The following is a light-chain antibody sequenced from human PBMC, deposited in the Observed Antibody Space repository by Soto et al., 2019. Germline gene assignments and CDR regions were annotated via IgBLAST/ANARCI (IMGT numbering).Light chain of an antibody. Sequence: DIVMTQSPLSLPVTPGEPASISCRSSQSLLHGNGYNYLDWYLQKPGQSPQLLVYLGSNRASGVPDRFRGSGSGTEFTLTINGLQSEDFAVYYCQQYNDNWPPFGQGTKVDIK. CDR1: QSLLHGNGYNY. J-gene: IGKJ1*01. CDR2: LGS. CDR3: QQYNDNWPP. V-gene: IGKV2-28*01.